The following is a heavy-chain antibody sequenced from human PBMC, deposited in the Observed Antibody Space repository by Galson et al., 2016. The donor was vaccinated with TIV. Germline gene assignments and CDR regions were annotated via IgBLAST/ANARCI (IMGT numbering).Heavy chain of an antibody. J-gene: IGHJ5*02. Sequence: SLRLSCAASGFTFSDYTMTWVRQAPGKGPEWVSSVSPGSSYIYYADSVKGRFTVSGDNAKNSLFLQMSSLRAEDTAMYYCASSSSYHHLVNWFDPWGQGTLLTVSS. CDR1: GFTFSDYT. V-gene: IGHV3-21*01. D-gene: IGHD3-16*02. CDR3: ASSSSYHHLVNWFDP. CDR2: VSPGSSYI.